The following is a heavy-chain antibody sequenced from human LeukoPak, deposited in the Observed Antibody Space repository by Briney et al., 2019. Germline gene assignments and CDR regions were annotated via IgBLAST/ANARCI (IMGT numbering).Heavy chain of an antibody. V-gene: IGHV3-7*01. CDR3: ASGMHYYDSSGFNY. CDR2: IKQDGSEK. D-gene: IGHD3-22*01. Sequence: PGGSLRLSCAASGFTLSNYWMSWVRQAPGKGLEWVANIKQDGSEKYYVDSVKGRFTISRDNAKNSLYLQMNSLRAEDTAVYYCASGMHYYDSSGFNYWGQGTLVTVSS. CDR1: GFTLSNYW. J-gene: IGHJ4*02.